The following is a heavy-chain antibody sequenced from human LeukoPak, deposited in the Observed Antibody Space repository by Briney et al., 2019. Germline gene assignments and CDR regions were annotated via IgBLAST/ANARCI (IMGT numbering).Heavy chain of an antibody. V-gene: IGHV4-30-4*08. J-gene: IGHJ4*02. CDR3: DRAPPYCGGDCYSGLFDY. Sequence: SQTLSLTCTVSGGSISSGDYYWIWIRQPPGKGLEWIGYIYYSGSTYYNPSLKSRVTISVDTSKNQFSLKLSSVTAADTAVYYCDRAPPYCGGDCYSGLFDYWGQGTLVTVSS. D-gene: IGHD2-21*01. CDR2: IYYSGST. CDR1: GGSISSGDYY.